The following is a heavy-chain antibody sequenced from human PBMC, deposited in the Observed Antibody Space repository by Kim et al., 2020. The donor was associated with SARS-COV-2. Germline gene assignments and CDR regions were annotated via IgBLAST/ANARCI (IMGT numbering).Heavy chain of an antibody. D-gene: IGHD1-26*01. J-gene: IGHJ4*02. CDR3: AKGRVGARGYYFDY. Sequence: GGSLRLSCAASGFTFSSYAMSWVRQAPGKGLEWVSVIYSGGSSTYYADSVKGRFTISRDNSKNTLYLQMNSLRAEDTAVYYCAKGRVGARGYYFDYWGQGTLVTVSS. CDR2: IYSGGSST. V-gene: IGHV3-23*03. CDR1: GFTFSSYA.